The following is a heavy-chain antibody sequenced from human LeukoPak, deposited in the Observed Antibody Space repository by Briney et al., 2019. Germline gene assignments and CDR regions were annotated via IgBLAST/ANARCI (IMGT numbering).Heavy chain of an antibody. V-gene: IGHV3-7*01. CDR3: ARDQHYDILTGYTGWYFDL. CDR1: GFAFSSHW. CDR2: IREDGTDK. J-gene: IGHJ2*01. D-gene: IGHD3-9*01. Sequence: GGSLRLSCAASGFAFSSHWMSWVRQAPGGGLEWVANIREDGTDKYYGYSVEGRFTISRDNAKNSLYLQMNSPRAEDTAVYYCARDQHYDILTGYTGWYFDLWGRGTLVTVSS.